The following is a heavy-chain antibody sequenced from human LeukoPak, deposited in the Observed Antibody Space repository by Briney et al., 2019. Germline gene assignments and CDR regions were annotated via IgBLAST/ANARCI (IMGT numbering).Heavy chain of an antibody. CDR3: ARDRGFLVTVYYFDY. CDR2: LHHSGRT. J-gene: IGHJ4*02. D-gene: IGHD3-10*01. CDR1: DYSISSGYY. V-gene: IGHV4-38-2*02. Sequence: SETLSLTCTVSDYSISSGYYWGWIRQPPGKGLEWIGSLHHSGRTSYNPSLKSRVTISVDTSKNQVYLNLTSVTAADTAVYFCARDRGFLVTVYYFDYWGQGSLVTVSS.